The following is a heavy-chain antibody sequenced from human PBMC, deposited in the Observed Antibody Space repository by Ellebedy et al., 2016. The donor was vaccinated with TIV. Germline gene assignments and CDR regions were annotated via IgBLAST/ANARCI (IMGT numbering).Heavy chain of an antibody. J-gene: IGHJ6*02. V-gene: IGHV3-15*01. D-gene: IGHD1-1*01. CDR3: TTDGPYNWNDENYYYYGMDV. CDR2: IKSKTDGGTT. Sequence: GESLKISXAASGFTFSNAWMSWVRQAPGKGLEWVGRIKSKTDGGTTDYAAPVKGRFTISRDDSKNTLYLQMNSLKTEDTAVYYCTTDGPYNWNDENYYYYGMDVWGQGTTVTVSS. CDR1: GFTFSNAW.